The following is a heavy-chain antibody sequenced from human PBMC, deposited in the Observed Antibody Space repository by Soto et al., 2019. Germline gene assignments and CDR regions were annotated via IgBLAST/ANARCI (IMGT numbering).Heavy chain of an antibody. CDR3: ARDYFGYSYGKTYYYYYYGMDV. D-gene: IGHD5-18*01. CDR2: ISAYNGNT. CDR1: GYTFTSYG. V-gene: IGHV1-18*01. J-gene: IGHJ6*02. Sequence: ASVKVSCKASGYTFTSYGISWVRQAPGQGLEWMGWISAYNGNTNYAQKLQGRVTMTKDTSTRTAYMEMRSLRSDDTAVYYCARDYFGYSYGKTYYYYYYGMDVWGQGTTVTVSS.